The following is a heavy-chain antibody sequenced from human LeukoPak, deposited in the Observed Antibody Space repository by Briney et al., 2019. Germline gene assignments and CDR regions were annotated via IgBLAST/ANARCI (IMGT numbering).Heavy chain of an antibody. CDR3: AKGPWIQLVPLDY. CDR1: GFTFRSYA. D-gene: IGHD5-18*01. J-gene: IGHJ4*02. Sequence: AGSLRLSCAASGFTFRSYAMSWVRQAPGKGLEWVSAISSSGGSTYYVDSVKGRFTISRDNSKNTLYLQMNSLRAEDTAVYYCAKGPWIQLVPLDYWGQGTLVTVS. CDR2: ISSSGGST. V-gene: IGHV3-23*01.